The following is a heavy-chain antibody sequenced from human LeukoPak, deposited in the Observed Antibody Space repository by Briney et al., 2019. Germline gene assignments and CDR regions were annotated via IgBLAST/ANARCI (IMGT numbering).Heavy chain of an antibody. CDR2: IYYSGSN. V-gene: IGHV4-39*01. J-gene: IGHJ4*02. CDR3: ARHENIIIVPTAHAFDC. CDR1: GGSISSSSYY. Sequence: SETLSLTCTVSGGSISSSSYYWGWIRQPPGKGLEWIGSIYYSGSNYYNPSLKGRVTISVDTSKNQFSLKLSSVTAADTAVYFCARHENIIIVPTAHAFDCWGQGTLVTVSS. D-gene: IGHD2/OR15-2a*01.